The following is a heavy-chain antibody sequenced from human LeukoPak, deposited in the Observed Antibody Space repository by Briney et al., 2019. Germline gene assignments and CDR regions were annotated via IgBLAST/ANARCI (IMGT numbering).Heavy chain of an antibody. CDR3: AKGGIAAAGMQNDY. CDR2: ISYDGSNK. CDR1: GFTFSSYG. Sequence: PGGSLRLSCAASGFTFSSYGMHWVRQAPGKGLEWVAVISYDGSNKYYADSVKGRFTISRDNSKNTLYLQMNSLRAEDTAVYYCAKGGIAAAGMQNDYWGQGTLVTVSS. V-gene: IGHV3-30*18. J-gene: IGHJ4*02. D-gene: IGHD6-13*01.